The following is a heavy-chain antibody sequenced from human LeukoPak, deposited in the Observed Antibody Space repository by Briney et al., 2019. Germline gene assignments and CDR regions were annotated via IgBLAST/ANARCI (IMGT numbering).Heavy chain of an antibody. J-gene: IGHJ6*02. D-gene: IGHD6-13*01. CDR2: IYSSGST. CDR1: GGSISSYY. CDR3: ARAGYSSSWYGNYGMDV. V-gene: IGHV4-59*01. Sequence: SETLSLTCTVSGGSISSYYWSWIRQPPGKGLEWIGYIYSSGSTNYNPSLKSRVTISVDASKNQFSLKLSSVTAADTAVYYCARAGYSSSWYGNYGMDVWGQGTTVTVSS.